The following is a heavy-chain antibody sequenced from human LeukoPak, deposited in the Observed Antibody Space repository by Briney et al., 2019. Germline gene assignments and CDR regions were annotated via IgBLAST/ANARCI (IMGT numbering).Heavy chain of an antibody. D-gene: IGHD3-3*01. Sequence: SETLSLTCTVSGGSISSYYWGWIRQPPGKGLEWIGSIYYSGSTYYNPSLKSRVTISVDTSKNQFSLKLSSVTAADTAVYYCARVPYDFWSGSRDWYFDLWGRGTLVTVSS. CDR1: GGSISSYY. J-gene: IGHJ2*01. V-gene: IGHV4-39*07. CDR2: IYYSGST. CDR3: ARVPYDFWSGSRDWYFDL.